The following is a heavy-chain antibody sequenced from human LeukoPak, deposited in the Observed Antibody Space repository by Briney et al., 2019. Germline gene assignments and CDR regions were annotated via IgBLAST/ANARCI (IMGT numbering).Heavy chain of an antibody. CDR2: VDQSGST. CDR1: GGSFSGYY. CDR3: ARGFVWTDGHGMDV. D-gene: IGHD1-1*01. V-gene: IGHV4-34*01. J-gene: IGHJ6*02. Sequence: SSETLSLTCAVYGGSFSGYYWNYIRQPPGRGLEWIGDVDQSGSTNYNPSLKSRVTISADTSKKQFSLKVNSVTAADTAVYYCARGFVWTDGHGMDVWGQGTTVTVSS.